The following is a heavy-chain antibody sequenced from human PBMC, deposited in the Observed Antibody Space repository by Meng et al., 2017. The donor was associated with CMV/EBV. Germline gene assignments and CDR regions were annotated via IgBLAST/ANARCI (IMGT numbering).Heavy chain of an antibody. CDR1: GGSISSSSYY. CDR2: IYYSGST. D-gene: IGHD1-26*01. Sequence: GSLSLTCTVSGGSISSSSYYWGWIRQPPGKGLEWIGSIYYSGSTYYNPSLKSRVTISVDTSKNQFSLKLSSVTAADTAVYYCARGGGSYYYYYYGMDVWGQGTTVTVSS. V-gene: IGHV4-39*07. J-gene: IGHJ6*02. CDR3: ARGGGSYYYYYYGMDV.